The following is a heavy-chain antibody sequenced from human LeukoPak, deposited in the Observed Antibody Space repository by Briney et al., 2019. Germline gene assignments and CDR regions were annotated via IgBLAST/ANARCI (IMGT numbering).Heavy chain of an antibody. V-gene: IGHV4-59*01. CDR1: GGSISSYY. Sequence: SETLSLTCTVSGGSISSYYWSWIRQPPGKGLEWIGYIYYSGSTNYNPSLKSRVTISVDTSKNRFSLKLSSVTAAGTAVYYCARGYSYGQGYYFDYWGQGTLVTVSS. D-gene: IGHD5-18*01. CDR3: ARGYSYGQGYYFDY. CDR2: IYYSGST. J-gene: IGHJ4*02.